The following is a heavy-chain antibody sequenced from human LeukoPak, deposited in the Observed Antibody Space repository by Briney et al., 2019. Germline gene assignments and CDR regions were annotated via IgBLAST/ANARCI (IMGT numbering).Heavy chain of an antibody. V-gene: IGHV1-8*02. CDR1: GYTFTSYD. D-gene: IGHD6-19*01. CDR2: MNPNSGNT. CDR3: ARVNIKGQWLSYYYYGMDV. Sequence: ASVKVSCKASGYTFTSYDINWVRQATGQGLEWMGWMNPNSGNTGYAQKFQGRVTMTRNTSISTAYMELSSLRSEDTAVYYCARVNIKGQWLSYYYYGMDVWGQGTTVTVSS. J-gene: IGHJ6*02.